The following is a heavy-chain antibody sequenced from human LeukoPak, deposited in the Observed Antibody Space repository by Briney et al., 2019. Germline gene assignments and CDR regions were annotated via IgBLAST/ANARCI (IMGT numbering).Heavy chain of an antibody. J-gene: IGHJ4*02. CDR1: GFTFSSYS. D-gene: IGHD6-13*01. Sequence: PGGSLRLSCAASGFTFSSYSMNWVRQAPGKGLEWVSSISSSSSYIYYADSVKGRFTISRDNAKNSLYLQMNSLRSEDTAVYYCAREWGSSSWYRYWGQGTLVTVSS. CDR2: ISSSSSYI. V-gene: IGHV3-21*04. CDR3: AREWGSSSWYRY.